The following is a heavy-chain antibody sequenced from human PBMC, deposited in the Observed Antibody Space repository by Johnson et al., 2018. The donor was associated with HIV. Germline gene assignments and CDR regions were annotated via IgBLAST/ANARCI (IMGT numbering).Heavy chain of an antibody. CDR1: GFTFSSYA. CDR3: AKGGYSGSYFGFDI. V-gene: IGHV3-NL1*01. J-gene: IGHJ3*02. Sequence: VQLVESGGGVVQPGRSLRLSCAASGFTFSSYAMHWVRQAPGKGLEWVSVIYSGGTTYYADSVKGRFTISRDNSKNTLYLQMNSLRAEDTALYYCAKGGYSGSYFGFDIWGQGTLVTVSS. CDR2: IYSGGTT. D-gene: IGHD1-26*01.